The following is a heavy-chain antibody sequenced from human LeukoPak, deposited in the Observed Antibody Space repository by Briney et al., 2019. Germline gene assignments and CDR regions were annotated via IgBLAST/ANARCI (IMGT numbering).Heavy chain of an antibody. CDR2: ISYDGSNK. D-gene: IGHD6-19*01. CDR3: ARDGPYDSSGWYMRYYFDY. J-gene: IGHJ4*02. CDR1: GFTFSSYE. Sequence: GGSLRLSCAASGFTFSSYEMNWVRQAPGKGLEWVAVISYDGSNKYYADSVKGRFTISRDNSKNTLYLQMNSLRAEDTAVYYCARDGPYDSSGWYMRYYFDYWGQGTLVTVSS. V-gene: IGHV3-30*04.